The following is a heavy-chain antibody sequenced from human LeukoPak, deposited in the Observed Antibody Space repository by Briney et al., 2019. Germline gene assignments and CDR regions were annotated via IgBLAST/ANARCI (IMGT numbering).Heavy chain of an antibody. CDR2: IYHSGSS. Sequence: PSETLSLTCAVSGYSISSGHYWVWIRQPPGKGLEYIGNIYHSGSSHYNPSLKSRATISVDTSNNQFSLKLSSVTAADTAVYYCARAKNPYYYYYYMDFWGRGTTVTVSS. CDR3: ARAKNPYYYYYYMDF. CDR1: GYSISSGHY. J-gene: IGHJ6*03. V-gene: IGHV4-38-2*01.